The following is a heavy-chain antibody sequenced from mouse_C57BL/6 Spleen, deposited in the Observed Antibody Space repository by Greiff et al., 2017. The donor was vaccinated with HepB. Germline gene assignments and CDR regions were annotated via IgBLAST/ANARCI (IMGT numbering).Heavy chain of an antibody. V-gene: IGHV14-3*01. CDR1: GFNIKNTY. J-gene: IGHJ4*01. CDR3: ASTLLTTVVATNAMDY. CDR2: IDPANGNT. D-gene: IGHD1-1*01. Sequence: VQLKESVAELVRPGASVKLSCTASGFNIKNTYMHWVKQRPEQGLEWIGRIDPANGNTKYAPKFQGKATITADTSSNTAYLQLSSLTSEDTAIYYCASTLLTTVVATNAMDYWGQGTSVTVSS.